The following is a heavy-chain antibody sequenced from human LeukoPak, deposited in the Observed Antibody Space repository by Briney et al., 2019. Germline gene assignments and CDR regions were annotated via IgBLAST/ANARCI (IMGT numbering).Heavy chain of an antibody. CDR2: IYYSGST. V-gene: IGHV4-59*11. D-gene: IGHD6-13*01. Sequence: SETLSLTCTVSGGSISSHYWSWIRQPPGKGLEWIGYIYYSGSTNYNPSLQSRVTISVDTSKNQFSLKLSSVTAADTAVYYCARERVAAAPFYYYYMDVWGKGTTVTVSS. CDR1: GGSISSHY. J-gene: IGHJ6*03. CDR3: ARERVAAAPFYYYYMDV.